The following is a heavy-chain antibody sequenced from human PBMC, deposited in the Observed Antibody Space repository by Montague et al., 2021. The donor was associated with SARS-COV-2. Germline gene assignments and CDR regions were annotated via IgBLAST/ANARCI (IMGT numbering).Heavy chain of an antibody. Sequence: SETLSLTCTVTDGSISSYYWRWIRQPAGEGLEWIGLIYTSGSNNYNPSLKSRVTMSLDTSKNQFSLKLRSVTAADTAVYYCARGSFGMGAFDIWGQGTMVTVSS. CDR1: DGSISSYY. CDR3: ARGSFGMGAFDI. V-gene: IGHV4-4*07. CDR2: IYTSGSN. D-gene: IGHD1-14*01. J-gene: IGHJ3*02.